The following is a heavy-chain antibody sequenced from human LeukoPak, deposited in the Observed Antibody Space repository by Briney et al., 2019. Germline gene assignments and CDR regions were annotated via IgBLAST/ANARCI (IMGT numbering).Heavy chain of an antibody. CDR2: IIPMLGTP. J-gene: IGHJ4*02. V-gene: IGHV1-69*06. CDR3: AREKTCSGGSCYFTFSGYFDY. D-gene: IGHD2-15*01. CDR1: GGTFSSYD. Sequence: SVKVSCKASGGTFSSYDISWVRQAPGQGLEWMGGIIPMLGTPNYAQKFQGRVTITADKSTSTAYMELSSLRSEDTALYYCAREKTCSGGSCYFTFSGYFDYWGQGTLVTVSS.